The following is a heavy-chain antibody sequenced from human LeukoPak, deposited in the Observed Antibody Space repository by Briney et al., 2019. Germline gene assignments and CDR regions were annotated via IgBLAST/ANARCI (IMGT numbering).Heavy chain of an antibody. CDR3: ARSDIVVVVAAEYYFDY. CDR1: GFTVSSNY. D-gene: IGHD2-15*01. V-gene: IGHV3-66*01. Sequence: GVSLRLSCAASGFTVSSNYMSWVRQAPGKGLEWVSVIYSGGSTYYADSVKGRFTISRDNSKNTLYLQMNSLRAEDTAVYYCARSDIVVVVAAEYYFDYWGQGTLVTVSS. CDR2: IYSGGST. J-gene: IGHJ4*02.